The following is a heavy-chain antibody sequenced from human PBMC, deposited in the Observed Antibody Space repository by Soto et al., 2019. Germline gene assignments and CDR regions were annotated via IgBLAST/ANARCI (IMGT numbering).Heavy chain of an antibody. CDR3: ATEYSSSSHNWFDP. Sequence: ASVNVSCQVSGYTLTELSMHWVRQAPGKGLDWMGGFDPEDGETIYAQKFQGRVTMTEDTSTDTAYMELSSLRSEDTAVYYCATEYSSSSHNWFDPWGQGTLVTVSS. CDR2: FDPEDGET. V-gene: IGHV1-24*01. J-gene: IGHJ5*02. D-gene: IGHD6-6*01. CDR1: GYTLTELS.